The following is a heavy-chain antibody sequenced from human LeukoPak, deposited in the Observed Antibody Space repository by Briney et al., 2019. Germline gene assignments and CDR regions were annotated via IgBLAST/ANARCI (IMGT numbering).Heavy chain of an antibody. Sequence: GGSLRLSCAASGFTVSSNYMSWVRQAPGKGLEWVSGISGSGSDGSTYYADSVKGRFTISRDNSKNTLYLQMNSLRAEDTAVYYCAKYSHDSSGSYDYWGPGTLVTVSS. D-gene: IGHD3-22*01. CDR3: AKYSHDSSGSYDY. V-gene: IGHV3-23*01. CDR2: ISGSGSDGST. CDR1: GFTVSSNY. J-gene: IGHJ4*02.